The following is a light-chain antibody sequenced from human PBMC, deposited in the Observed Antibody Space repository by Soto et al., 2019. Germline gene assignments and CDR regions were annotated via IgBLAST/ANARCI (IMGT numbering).Light chain of an antibody. J-gene: IGKJ5*01. CDR2: GAS. CDR3: QQRGA. V-gene: IGKV3-20*01. CDR1: QSVSSSY. Sequence: EIVLTQSPGTLSLSPGERATLSCRASQSVSSSYLAWYQQKPGQAPRLLIYGASSRATGIPERFSGSGSGTDFTLTISRLEPEDFAVYYCQQRGAFGQGTRLEIK.